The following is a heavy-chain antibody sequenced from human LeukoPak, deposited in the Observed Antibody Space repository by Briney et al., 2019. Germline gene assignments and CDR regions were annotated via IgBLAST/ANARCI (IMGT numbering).Heavy chain of an antibody. CDR2: IYFSGST. Sequence: PSKTLSLTCTVSGVSIRNGNYYWSWIRQPPGKGLEWIGNIYFSGSTDYNPSLRSRVSISVDMSKNQFSLNLNSVTAADTAVYYCARDRNSGYEFDYWGQGTLVTVSS. CDR3: ARDRNSGYEFDY. D-gene: IGHD5-12*01. V-gene: IGHV4-30-4*01. CDR1: GVSIRNGNYY. J-gene: IGHJ4*02.